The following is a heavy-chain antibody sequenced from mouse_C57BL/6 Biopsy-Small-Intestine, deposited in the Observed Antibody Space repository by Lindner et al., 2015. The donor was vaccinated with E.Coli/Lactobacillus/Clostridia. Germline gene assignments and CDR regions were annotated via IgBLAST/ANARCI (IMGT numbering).Heavy chain of an antibody. CDR1: GYAFSSSW. CDR3: ARTPITTVEGDY. V-gene: IGHV1-82*01. CDR2: IYPGDGDS. D-gene: IGHD1-1*01. Sequence: VQLQESGPELVKPGASVKISCKASGYAFSSSWLNWVKQRPGKGLEWIGRIYPGDGDSTYNGKFKDKATLTADKSSSTAYMQLSILTSEDSAVYFCARTPITTVEGDYWGQGTTLTVSS. J-gene: IGHJ2*01.